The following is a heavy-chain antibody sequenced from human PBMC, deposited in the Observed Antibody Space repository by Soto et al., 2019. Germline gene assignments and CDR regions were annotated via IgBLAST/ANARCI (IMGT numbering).Heavy chain of an antibody. Sequence: GGSLRLSCAASGFTFSSYAMHWVRQAPGKGLEWVAVISYDGSNKYYADSVKGRFTISRDNSKNTLYLQMNSLRAEDTAVYYCARTVLSPYYYYGMDVWGQGTTVTVSS. J-gene: IGHJ6*02. D-gene: IGHD4-4*01. CDR2: ISYDGSNK. V-gene: IGHV3-30-3*01. CDR1: GFTFSSYA. CDR3: ARTVLSPYYYYGMDV.